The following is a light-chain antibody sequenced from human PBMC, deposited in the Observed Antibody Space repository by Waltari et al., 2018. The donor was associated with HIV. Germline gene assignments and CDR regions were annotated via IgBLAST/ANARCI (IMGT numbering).Light chain of an antibody. J-gene: IGKJ2*01. CDR1: QSVSSIY. Sequence: EIVLTQSPGTLSLSPGERATLSCRASQSVSSIYLAWYLQKPGQAPRLLLYGASNRATGVPDRFSGSGSCTDFTLIISRLEPEDFAVYYCQHYGGSAIYTFGQGTKLEIK. CDR2: GAS. CDR3: QHYGGSAIYT. V-gene: IGKV3-20*01.